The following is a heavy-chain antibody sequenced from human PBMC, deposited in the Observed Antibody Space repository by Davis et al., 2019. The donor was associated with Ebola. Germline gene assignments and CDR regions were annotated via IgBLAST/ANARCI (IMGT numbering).Heavy chain of an antibody. V-gene: IGHV3-48*01. CDR1: GFTFSSYG. CDR2: ISSSGSTL. CDR3: AKDLGGYCTGDVCHSLRYGMDV. J-gene: IGHJ6*02. Sequence: GGSLRLSCAASGFTFSSYGMNWVRQAPGKGLEWVSYISSSGSTLYYAESVKGRFTIFRDDSKDTLYVQMNSLRADDTAVYYCAKDLGGYCTGDVCHSLRYGMDVWGQGTTVTVSS. D-gene: IGHD2-8*02.